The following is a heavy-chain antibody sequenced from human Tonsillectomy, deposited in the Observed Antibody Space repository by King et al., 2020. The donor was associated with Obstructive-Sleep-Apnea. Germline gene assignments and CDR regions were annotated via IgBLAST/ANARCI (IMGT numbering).Heavy chain of an antibody. D-gene: IGHD6-19*01. Sequence: LQLVQSGAEVKKPGESLKISCKGSGYSFTSYWIGWVRQMPGKGLEWMGIIYPGDSDTRYSTSFQGQVTISADKSISTAYLQWSSLKASDTAMHYCARRSSSSGGWDRYYFDYRGQGTLLTVSP. V-gene: IGHV5-51*01. J-gene: IGHJ4*02. CDR3: ARRSSSSGGWDRYYFDY. CDR2: IYPGDSDT. CDR1: GYSFTSYW.